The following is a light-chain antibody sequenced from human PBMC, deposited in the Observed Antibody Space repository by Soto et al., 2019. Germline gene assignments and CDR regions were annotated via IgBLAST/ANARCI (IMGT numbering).Light chain of an antibody. V-gene: IGKV3-20*01. CDR3: HKYDNAPQT. CDR2: GAS. J-gene: IGKJ2*01. Sequence: EIGLMQSPGTLSVSPGERATLSCRASQTLRRTYIAWYQQKPGQAPRVLIYGASKRATGIPDRFSGSGSGTDFSLTISRLEPEDFAVYYCHKYDNAPQTYGQGTKVDIK. CDR1: QTLRRTY.